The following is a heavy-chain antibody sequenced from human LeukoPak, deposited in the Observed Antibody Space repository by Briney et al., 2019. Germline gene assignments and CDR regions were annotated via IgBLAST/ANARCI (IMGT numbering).Heavy chain of an antibody. J-gene: IGHJ3*01. CDR3: ARGYRIVDLFCALL. Sequence: AGGSLRLSCAASGFTVSSNYMSWVRQAPGKGLEWVSVIYSGGSTYYADSVKGRFTISRDNSKNTLYLQMNSLRAEDTAVYYCARGYRIVDLFCALLWGQGTMVIVSS. CDR1: GFTVSSNY. D-gene: IGHD1-26*01. CDR2: IYSGGST. V-gene: IGHV3-53*01.